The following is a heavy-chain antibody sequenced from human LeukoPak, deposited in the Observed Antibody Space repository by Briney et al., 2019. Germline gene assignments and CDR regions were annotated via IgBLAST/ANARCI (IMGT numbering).Heavy chain of an antibody. CDR2: ISSSSSYI. D-gene: IGHD3-10*01. J-gene: IGHJ4*02. Sequence: GGSLRLSCAASGFTVSSYSMNWVRQAPGKGLEWVSSISSSSSYIYYADSVKGRFTISRDNAKNSLYLQMNSLRAEDTAVYYCARDFLTMVRGVISYYFEDWGQGTLVTVSS. CDR3: ARDFLTMVRGVISYYFED. V-gene: IGHV3-21*01. CDR1: GFTVSSYS.